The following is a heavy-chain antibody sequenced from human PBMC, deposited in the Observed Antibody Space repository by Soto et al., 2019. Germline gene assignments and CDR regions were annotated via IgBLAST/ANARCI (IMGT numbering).Heavy chain of an antibody. CDR3: AHRPRGGSHWDY. CDR2: IYWDDDK. D-gene: IGHD1-26*01. J-gene: IGHJ4*02. Sequence: QITLKESGPTLVKPTQTLTLTCTFSGFSLSTSGVGVGWIRQPPGKALEWLALIYWDDDKRYSPSLKSRLTIPKDTTKNQAVITMTKMDTVDTDTYYCAHRPRGGSHWDYWGEGTLVTVSS. CDR1: GFSLSTSGVG. V-gene: IGHV2-5*02.